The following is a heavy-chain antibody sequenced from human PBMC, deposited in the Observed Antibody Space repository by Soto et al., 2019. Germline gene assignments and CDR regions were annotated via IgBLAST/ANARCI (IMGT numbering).Heavy chain of an antibody. V-gene: IGHV1-69*04. D-gene: IGHD3-22*01. CDR3: AREVDYYYDSSGYYPNWFDP. J-gene: IGHJ5*02. Sequence: EASVKVSCKASGGTFSSYTISWVRQAPGQGLEWMGRIIPILGIANYAQKFQGRVTITADKSTSTAYMELSSLRSEDTAVYYCAREVDYYYDSSGYYPNWFDPWGQGTLVTVSS. CDR2: IIPILGIA. CDR1: GGTFSSYT.